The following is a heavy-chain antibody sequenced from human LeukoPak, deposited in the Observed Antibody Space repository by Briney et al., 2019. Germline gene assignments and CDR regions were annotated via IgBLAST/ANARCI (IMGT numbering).Heavy chain of an antibody. D-gene: IGHD3-22*01. CDR1: GFTVSTNY. J-gene: IGHJ3*02. CDR2: IYSGDST. CDR3: ARGLVPAYYDSTAQGGAFDI. Sequence: PGGSLRLSCAASGFTVSTNYISWVRQAPGKALEWVSVIYSGDSTYYADSVKGRFSLSRDNSKNTVYLQMNSLRAEDAAVYYCARGLVPAYYDSTAQGGAFDIWGQGTMVTVSS. V-gene: IGHV3-53*01.